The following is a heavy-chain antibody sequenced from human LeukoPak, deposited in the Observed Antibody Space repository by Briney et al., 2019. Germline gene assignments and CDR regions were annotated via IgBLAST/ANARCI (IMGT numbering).Heavy chain of an antibody. Sequence: SETLSLTCAVYGGSFSGYYWSWIRQPPGKGLEWIGEINHSGSTNYNPSLKSRVTISVDTSKNQFSLKLSSVTAADTAVYYCARHADYGDYVSAFDIWGQGTMVTVSS. CDR1: GGSFSGYY. D-gene: IGHD4-17*01. CDR2: INHSGST. V-gene: IGHV4-34*01. CDR3: ARHADYGDYVSAFDI. J-gene: IGHJ3*02.